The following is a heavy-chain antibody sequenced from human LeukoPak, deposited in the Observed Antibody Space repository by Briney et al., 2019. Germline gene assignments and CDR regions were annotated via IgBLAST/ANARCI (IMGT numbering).Heavy chain of an antibody. CDR1: GYNFTNYW. D-gene: IGHD3-9*01. J-gene: IGHJ4*02. CDR2: IYPGDSDT. CDR3: ARQLGADYDFLTGPYYFDY. Sequence: GESLKISCKGSGYNFTNYWIGWVRQMPGKGLEWMGIIYPGDSDTRYSPSFQGQVTISADKSISTAYLQWSSLKASDTAMYYCARQLGADYDFLTGPYYFDYWGQGTLVTVSS. V-gene: IGHV5-51*01.